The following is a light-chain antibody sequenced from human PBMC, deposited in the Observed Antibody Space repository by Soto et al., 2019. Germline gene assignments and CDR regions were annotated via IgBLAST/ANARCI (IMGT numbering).Light chain of an antibody. CDR3: SSYTKSSAVV. CDR2: EVT. Sequence: QSALTQPASVSGSPGQSITISCTGTSSDVGAYDYVSWYQQHPGKAPKVMIYEVTYRPSGVSNRFSGSKSGNTASLTISGLQAEDEADYYCSSYTKSSAVVFGGGTKLTVL. J-gene: IGLJ3*02. V-gene: IGLV2-14*01. CDR1: SSDVGAYDY.